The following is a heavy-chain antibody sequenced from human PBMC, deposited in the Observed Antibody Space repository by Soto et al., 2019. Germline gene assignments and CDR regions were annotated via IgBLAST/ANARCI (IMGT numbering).Heavy chain of an antibody. J-gene: IGHJ6*02. CDR2: IIPIFGTA. Sequence: SVKVSCKASGGTFSSYAISWVRQAPGQGLEWMGGIIPIFGTANYAQKFQGRVTITADESTSTAYMELSSLRSEDTAVYYCAAMVTISYYYYGIDVWGQGNTVSVTS. V-gene: IGHV1-69*13. CDR3: AAMVTISYYYYGIDV. CDR1: GGTFSSYA. D-gene: IGHD5-18*01.